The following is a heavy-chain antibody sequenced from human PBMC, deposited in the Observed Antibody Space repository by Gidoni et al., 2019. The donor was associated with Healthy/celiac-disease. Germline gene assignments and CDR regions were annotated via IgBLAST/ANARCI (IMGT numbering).Heavy chain of an antibody. J-gene: IGHJ4*02. D-gene: IGHD2-15*01. CDR1: GLTFSNAW. V-gene: IGHV3-15*01. Sequence: EVQLVESGGGLVKAGGSLRISCERSGLTFSNAWLSWVRQAPGKGLEWVGRSKSKTDGGTTDYAAPVKGRVTISRDDSKNTLYLQMNSLKTEDTAVYYCTTAVADLIDYWGQGTLVTVSS. CDR3: TTAVADLIDY. CDR2: SKSKTDGGTT.